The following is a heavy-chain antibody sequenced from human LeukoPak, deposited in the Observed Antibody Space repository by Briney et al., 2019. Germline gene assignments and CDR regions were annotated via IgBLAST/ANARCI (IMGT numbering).Heavy chain of an antibody. V-gene: IGHV1-8*02. J-gene: IGHJ3*02. CDR3: ARVGCSSTSCYSRRRAAFDI. Sequence: ASVKVSCKASGGTFSSYAITWVRQAPGQGLEWMGWMNPNSGNTGYAQKFQGRVTMTRNTSISTAYMELSSLRSEDTAVYYCARVGCSSTSCYSRRRAAFDIWGQGTMVTVSS. CDR2: MNPNSGNT. D-gene: IGHD2-2*02. CDR1: GGTFSSYA.